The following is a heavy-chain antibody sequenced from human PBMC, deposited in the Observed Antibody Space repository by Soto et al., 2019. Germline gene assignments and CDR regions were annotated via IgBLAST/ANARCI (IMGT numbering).Heavy chain of an antibody. Sequence: SETLSLPCAVYGCSISSNECWWCVRQHQGGGLKWMGEIDHSGSTNYTPSLKSRVTISLDKSKTPFSLKLTSVTAADSAVYDCALDAHIVVVPTSLGAMDVWGQGTTVTVSS. V-gene: IGHV4-4*02. J-gene: IGHJ6*02. CDR1: GCSISSNEC. D-gene: IGHD2-2*01. CDR2: IDHSGST. CDR3: ALDAHIVVVPTSLGAMDV.